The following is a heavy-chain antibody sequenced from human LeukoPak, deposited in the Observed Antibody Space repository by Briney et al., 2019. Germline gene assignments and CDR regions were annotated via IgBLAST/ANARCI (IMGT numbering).Heavy chain of an antibody. Sequence: SETLSLTCAVYGGSFSGYYWSWIRQPPGKGLEWIGEINHSGSTNYNPSLKSRVTISVDTSKNQFSLKLSPVTAADTAVYYCARGHSGWFAEYFQHWGQGTLVTVSS. CDR2: INHSGST. V-gene: IGHV4-34*01. D-gene: IGHD6-19*01. CDR1: GGSFSGYY. J-gene: IGHJ1*01. CDR3: ARGHSGWFAEYFQH.